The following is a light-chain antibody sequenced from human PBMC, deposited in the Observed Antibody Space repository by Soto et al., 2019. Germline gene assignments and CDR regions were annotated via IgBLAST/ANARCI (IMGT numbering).Light chain of an antibody. CDR3: QQYDNLPYT. V-gene: IGKV1-33*01. CDR1: QDISNY. Sequence: DIQMTQSPSSLSASVGDRVTITCQASQDISNYLNWYQQKPGKAPKLLIYDASNLETGGPSRFSGSGSGTEFTFTISSVQPEDIATYYCQQYDNLPYTFGQGTKLEIK. CDR2: DAS. J-gene: IGKJ2*01.